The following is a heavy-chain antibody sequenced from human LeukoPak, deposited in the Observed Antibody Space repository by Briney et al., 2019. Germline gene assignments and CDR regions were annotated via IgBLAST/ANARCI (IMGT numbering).Heavy chain of an antibody. CDR3: AAPYSTSSCYDY. CDR1: GGSISSSSNY. J-gene: IGHJ4*02. V-gene: IGHV4-39*01. CDR2: INYSGST. Sequence: PSETLSLTCTVSGGSISSSSNYWGWIRQPPGKGLEWIGSINYSGSTYYNPSLKSRVTISVDTSKNQFSLKLSSVTAADTAVYYCAAPYSTSSCYDYWGQGTLVTVSS. D-gene: IGHD6-6*01.